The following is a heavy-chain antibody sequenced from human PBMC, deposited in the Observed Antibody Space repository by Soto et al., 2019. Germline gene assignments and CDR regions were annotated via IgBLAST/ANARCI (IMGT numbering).Heavy chain of an antibody. CDR3: ARGRKRSSSWSSAFDI. Sequence: ASLKVSCKASGYTFTSYDINWVRQATGQGLEWMGWMNPNSGNTGYAQKFQGRVTMTRNTSISTAYMELSSLRSEDTAVYHCARGRKRSSSWSSAFDIWGQGTMVTVSS. J-gene: IGHJ3*02. V-gene: IGHV1-8*01. CDR2: MNPNSGNT. CDR1: GYTFTSYD. D-gene: IGHD6-13*01.